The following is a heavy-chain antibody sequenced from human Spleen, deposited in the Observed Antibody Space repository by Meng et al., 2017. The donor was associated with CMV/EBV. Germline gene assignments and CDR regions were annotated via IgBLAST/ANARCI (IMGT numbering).Heavy chain of an antibody. CDR3: ARGAIPRIVVVPTATPGGFDP. V-gene: IGHV4-39*07. CDR2: MYYSGST. J-gene: IGHJ5*02. D-gene: IGHD2-2*01. Sequence: GSLRLSCTVSGGSISSGNYYWGWIRQPPGKGLEWIGSMYYSGSTYYNPSLKSRVTISVDTSKNQFSLKLSSVTAADTAVYYCARGAIPRIVVVPTATPGGFDPWGQGTLVTVSS. CDR1: GGSISSGNYY.